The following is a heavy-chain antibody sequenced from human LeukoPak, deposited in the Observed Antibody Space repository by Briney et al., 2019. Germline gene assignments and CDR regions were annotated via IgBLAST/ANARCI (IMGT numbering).Heavy chain of an antibody. CDR2: RNPNSGNT. D-gene: IGHD1-26*01. V-gene: IGHV1-8*01. J-gene: IGHJ4*02. CDR1: GYTFTSYD. Sequence: ASVTVSCKASGYTFTSYDINWVRQATGQGLEWMGWRNPNSGNTGYAQKFQGRVTMTRNTSISTAYMELSSLRSEDTAVYYCARGYEWELRDPDRSDYWGQGTLVTVSS. CDR3: ARGYEWELRDPDRSDY.